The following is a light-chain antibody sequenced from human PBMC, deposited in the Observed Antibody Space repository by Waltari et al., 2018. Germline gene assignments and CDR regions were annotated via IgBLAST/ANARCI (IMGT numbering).Light chain of an antibody. CDR1: QNINKW. Sequence: DIQMTQSPSTLSASVGDRVTITCRASQNINKWFAWYQQKPGKAPNLLTYDASSLETGVPSRFSGSGSGTEFTLTINSLQPDDFATYYCQQYNSYPGLTFGGGTTVEIK. CDR2: DAS. CDR3: QQYNSYPGLT. V-gene: IGKV1-5*01. J-gene: IGKJ4*01.